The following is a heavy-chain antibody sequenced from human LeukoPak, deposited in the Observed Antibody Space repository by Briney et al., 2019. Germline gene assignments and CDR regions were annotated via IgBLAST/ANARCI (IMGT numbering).Heavy chain of an antibody. CDR1: GYTFTGYY. J-gene: IGHJ5*02. Sequence: ASVKVSCKASGYTFTGYYMHWLRQAPGQGLEWMGWINPNSGGTNYAQKFQGRVTMTRDTSISTAYMELSRLRSDDTAVYYCARVTLVGAYWFDPWGQGTLVTVSS. CDR2: INPNSGGT. CDR3: ARVTLVGAYWFDP. V-gene: IGHV1-2*02. D-gene: IGHD6-6*01.